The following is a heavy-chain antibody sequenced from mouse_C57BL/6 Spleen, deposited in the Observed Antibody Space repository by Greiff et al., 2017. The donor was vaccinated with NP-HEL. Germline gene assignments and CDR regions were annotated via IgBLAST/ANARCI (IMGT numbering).Heavy chain of an antibody. CDR2: ISYDGSN. J-gene: IGHJ1*03. CDR3: ARGDGPWYFDV. D-gene: IGHD2-3*01. V-gene: IGHV3-6*01. Sequence: DVQLQESGPGLVKPSQSLSLTCSVTGYSITSGYYWNWIRQFPGNKLEWMGYISYDGSNNYNPSLKNRISITRDTSKNQFFLKLNSVTTEDTATYYCARGDGPWYFDVWGTGTTVTVSS. CDR1: GYSITSGYY.